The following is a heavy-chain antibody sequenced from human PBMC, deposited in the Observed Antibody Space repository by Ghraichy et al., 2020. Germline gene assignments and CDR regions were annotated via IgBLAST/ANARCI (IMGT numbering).Heavy chain of an antibody. CDR3: ARGPSKYYDFWSGYYTIGWFDP. D-gene: IGHD3-3*01. J-gene: IGHJ5*02. Sequence: ASVKVSCKASGYTFTSYDIIWVRQATVQGLEWMGWMNPNSGNTGYAQKFQGRVTMTRNTSISTAYMELSSLRSEDTAVYYCARGPSKYYDFWSGYYTIGWFDPWGQGTLITVSS. V-gene: IGHV1-8*01. CDR2: MNPNSGNT. CDR1: GYTFTSYD.